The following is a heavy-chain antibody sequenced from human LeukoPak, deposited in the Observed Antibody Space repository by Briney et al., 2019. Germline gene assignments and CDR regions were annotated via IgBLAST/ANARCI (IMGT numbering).Heavy chain of an antibody. Sequence: GASVKVSCKASGGTFSSYAISWVRQAPGQVLEWMGRIIPILGIANYAQKFQGRVTITADKSTSTAYMELSSLRSEDTAVYCCARQTVVVYYFDYWGQGTLVTVSS. J-gene: IGHJ4*02. CDR1: GGTFSSYA. CDR3: ARQTVVVYYFDY. CDR2: IIPILGIA. D-gene: IGHD3-22*01. V-gene: IGHV1-69*04.